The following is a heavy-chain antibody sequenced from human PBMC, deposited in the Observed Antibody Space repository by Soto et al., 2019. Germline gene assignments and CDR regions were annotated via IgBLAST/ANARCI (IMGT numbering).Heavy chain of an antibody. CDR1: GGSISSGGYY. CDR2: IYYSGST. Sequence: PSETLSLTYTVSGGSISSGGYYWSWIRQHPGKGLEWIGYIYYSGSTYYNPSLKSRVTISVDTSKNQFSLKLSSVTAADTAVYYCARFGYSTNIGIDYWGQGTLVTVS. CDR3: ARFGYSTNIGIDY. V-gene: IGHV4-31*03. J-gene: IGHJ4*02. D-gene: IGHD3-22*01.